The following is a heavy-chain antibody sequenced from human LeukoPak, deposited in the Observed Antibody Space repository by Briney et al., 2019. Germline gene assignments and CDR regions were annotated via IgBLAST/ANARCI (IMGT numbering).Heavy chain of an antibody. CDR2: TGHTGDT. J-gene: IGHJ6*02. CDR3: ARINDFWSGPTLDV. V-gene: IGHV4-4*02. D-gene: IGHD3-3*01. Sequence: SETLSLTCAVSGGSIIRNIWWSWVRQSPEKGLEWIGETGHTGDTNYSPSLKSRVSMSVDKSKNQFSLKLNSVTAADTAVYYCARINDFWSGPTLDVWGQGTTVTVSS. CDR1: GGSIIRNIW.